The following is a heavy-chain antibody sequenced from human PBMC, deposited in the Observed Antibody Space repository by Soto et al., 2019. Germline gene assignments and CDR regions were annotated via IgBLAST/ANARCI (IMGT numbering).Heavy chain of an antibody. Sequence: GGSLRLSCAASGFTFSSYAMSWVRQAPGKGLEWVSAISGSGGSTYYADSVKGRFTISRDNSKNTLYLQMNSLRAEDTAVYYCARDFYSNHYYFDYWGQATLVTVSS. CDR3: ARDFYSNHYYFDY. D-gene: IGHD4-4*01. CDR2: ISGSGGST. V-gene: IGHV3-23*01. J-gene: IGHJ4*02. CDR1: GFTFSSYA.